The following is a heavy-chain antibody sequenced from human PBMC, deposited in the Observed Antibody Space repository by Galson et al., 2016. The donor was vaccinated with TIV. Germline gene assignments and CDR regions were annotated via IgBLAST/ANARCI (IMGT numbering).Heavy chain of an antibody. CDR1: GFSFRNYV. D-gene: IGHD2-21*01. J-gene: IGHJ3*01. CDR3: AKVGESGDYSWDAFDV. V-gene: IGHV3-23*01. CDR2: LSLNGDYT. Sequence: SLRLSCAASGFSFRNYVMSWVRLAPGKGLEWVSSLSLNGDYTYYADSVKGRFAISRDNSKYTLFLQLNSLTAGDTALYYCAKVGESGDYSWDAFDVWGQWTVVTVS.